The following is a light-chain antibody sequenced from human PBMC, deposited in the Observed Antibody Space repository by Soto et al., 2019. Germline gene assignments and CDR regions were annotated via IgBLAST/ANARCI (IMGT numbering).Light chain of an antibody. V-gene: IGKV3-15*01. CDR3: QQYKSWPYT. CDR1: QSVSDK. J-gene: IGKJ2*01. CDR2: GAS. Sequence: EIVMTQSPATLSVSPGERATLSCRASQSVSDKSAWYQQKPGQAPRLLIFGASTRATGIPARFSGSGSGTEFTLTISSRQSEDFAVYYCQQYKSWPYTFGQGTKLEIK.